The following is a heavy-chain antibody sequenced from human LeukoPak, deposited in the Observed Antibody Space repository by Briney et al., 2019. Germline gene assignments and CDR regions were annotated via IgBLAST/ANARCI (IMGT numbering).Heavy chain of an antibody. CDR1: GYSISSGSY. CDR2: IHHSGST. CDR3: ARVGWELTYFDY. V-gene: IGHV4-38-2*02. J-gene: IGHJ4*02. Sequence: PSETLSLTCSVPGYSISSGSYWGWIRQPPGKGLEWIGSIHHSGSTYYNPSLKSRVTISVDTSKNHFSLKLSSVTAADTAVYYCARVGWELTYFDYWGQGTLVTVSS. D-gene: IGHD1-26*01.